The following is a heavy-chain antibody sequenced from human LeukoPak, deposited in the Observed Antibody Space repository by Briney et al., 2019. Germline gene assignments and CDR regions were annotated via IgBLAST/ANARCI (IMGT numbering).Heavy chain of an antibody. J-gene: IGHJ4*02. Sequence: GGSLRLSCAASGFTFSSYWRSWVRQAPGKGLEWVANIKHDGSEKYYVDSVKGRFTISRDNAKNSLYLQMNSLRAEDTAVYYCARARGIAAAGTGISYFDYWGQGTLVTASS. CDR2: IKHDGSEK. CDR1: GFTFSSYW. V-gene: IGHV3-7*01. CDR3: ARARGIAAAGTGISYFDY. D-gene: IGHD6-13*01.